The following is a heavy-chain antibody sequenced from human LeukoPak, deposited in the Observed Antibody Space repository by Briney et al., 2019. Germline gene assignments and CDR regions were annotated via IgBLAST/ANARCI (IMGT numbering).Heavy chain of an antibody. V-gene: IGHV4-34*01. J-gene: IGHJ5*02. D-gene: IGHD3-3*01. CDR2: INHSGST. CDR3: ARARSITIFGVVIPDSVRFDP. Sequence: PWETLSLTCAVYGGSFSGYYWSWIRQPTGKGLEWIGEINHSGSTNYNPSLKSRVTMSVDTSKNQFSLKLSSVTAADTAVYYCARARSITIFGVVIPDSVRFDPWGQGTLVTVSS. CDR1: GGSFSGYY.